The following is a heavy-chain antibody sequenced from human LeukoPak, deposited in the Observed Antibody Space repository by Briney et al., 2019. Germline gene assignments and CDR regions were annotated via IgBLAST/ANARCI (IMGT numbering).Heavy chain of an antibody. CDR1: GFTFSTYG. Sequence: GGSLRLSCAASGFTFSTYGMHWVRQAPGKGLERVAFIKYDGNNKYYADSVKGRFTISRDNSKNTLYLQMNSLRAEDTAVYYCARDVAVAGMDWFDPWGQGTLVTVSS. J-gene: IGHJ5*02. V-gene: IGHV3-30*02. CDR2: IKYDGNNK. CDR3: ARDVAVAGMDWFDP. D-gene: IGHD6-19*01.